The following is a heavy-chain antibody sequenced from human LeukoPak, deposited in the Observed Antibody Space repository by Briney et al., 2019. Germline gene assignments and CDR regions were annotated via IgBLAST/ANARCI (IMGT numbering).Heavy chain of an antibody. V-gene: IGHV4-59*01. CDR2: FYHSGT. D-gene: IGHD3-16*01. CDR3: ARGWRGDHFDY. Sequence: PSETLSLTCTVSGDSMSTSYWSWIWQPLGKGLEWIGYFYHSGTDYNPSLKSRVTISGDMSNNQFSLKLSSVTAADTAIYYCARGWRGDHFDYWGQGTLVSVSS. CDR1: GDSMSTSY. J-gene: IGHJ4*02.